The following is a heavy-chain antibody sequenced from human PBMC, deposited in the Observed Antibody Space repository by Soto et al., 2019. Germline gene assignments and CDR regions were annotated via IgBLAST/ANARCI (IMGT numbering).Heavy chain of an antibody. J-gene: IGHJ5*02. Sequence: QVQLVQSGAEVKKTGASVKVSCKASGYTFTSYDINWVRQATGQGLEWMGWMNPNSGNTGYAQKFQGRVTMTRNTSISTAYMELSSLRSEDTAVYYCARGAGIAAAGTSDWFDPWGQGTLVTVSS. V-gene: IGHV1-8*01. CDR2: MNPNSGNT. D-gene: IGHD6-13*01. CDR1: GYTFTSYD. CDR3: ARGAGIAAAGTSDWFDP.